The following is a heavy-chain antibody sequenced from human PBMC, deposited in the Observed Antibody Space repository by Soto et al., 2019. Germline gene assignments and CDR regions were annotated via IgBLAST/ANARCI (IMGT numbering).Heavy chain of an antibody. CDR2: IIPIFGTA. CDR3: ARPVSTEAPHYYYGMDV. J-gene: IGHJ6*02. Sequence: QVQLVQSGAEVKKPGSSVKVSCKASGGTFSTYDINWVRQAPGQGLEWMGGIIPIFGTADYAQKFQDRITITADEFTSTAYLELSSLRSEDTAVYYCARPVSTEAPHYYYGMDVWGQGTPVTVSS. V-gene: IGHV1-69*12. CDR1: GGTFSTYD.